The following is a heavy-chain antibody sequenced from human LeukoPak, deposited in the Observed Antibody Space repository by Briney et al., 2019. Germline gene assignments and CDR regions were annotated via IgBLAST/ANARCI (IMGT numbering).Heavy chain of an antibody. CDR3: ARVPRGSGHWYFDL. J-gene: IGHJ2*01. CDR2: ISSSSGSI. D-gene: IGHD3-16*01. V-gene: IGHV3-48*01. CDR1: GFTFSSYN. Sequence: GGSLRLSCAASGFTFSSYNMNWVRQAPGKGLEWVSYISSSSGSIYYADSVKGRFTISRDNSKNTLYLQMNSLRAEDTAVYYCARVPRGSGHWYFDLWGRGTLVTVSS.